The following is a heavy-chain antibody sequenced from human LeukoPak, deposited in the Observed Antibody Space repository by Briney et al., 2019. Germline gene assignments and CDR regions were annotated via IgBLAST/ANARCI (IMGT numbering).Heavy chain of an antibody. CDR1: GGTFSSYA. V-gene: IGHV1-69*04. J-gene: IGHJ2*01. CDR3: ARAGTDGGRRYFDL. Sequence: SVKVSCKASGGTFSSYAISWVRQAPGQGLEWMGRIIPILGIANYAQKFQGRVTITADKSTSTAYMELSSLRSEDTAVYYCARAGTDGGRRYFDLWGRGTLVTVSS. D-gene: IGHD2-8*01. CDR2: IIPILGIA.